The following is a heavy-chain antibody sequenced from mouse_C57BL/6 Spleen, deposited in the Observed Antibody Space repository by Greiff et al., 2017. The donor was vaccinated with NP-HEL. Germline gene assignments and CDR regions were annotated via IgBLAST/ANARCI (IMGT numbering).Heavy chain of an antibody. J-gene: IGHJ3*01. CDR1: GYTFTDYY. D-gene: IGHD1-1*02. V-gene: IGHV1-26*01. CDR3: ARDGGSIFAY. CDR2: INPNNGGT. Sequence: VQLQQSGPELVKPGASVKLSCTASGYTFTDYYMNWVKQSHGKSLEWIGDINPNNGGTSYNQKFKGKATLTVDKSSSTAYMELRSLTSEDSAVYYCARDGGSIFAYWGQGTLVTVSA.